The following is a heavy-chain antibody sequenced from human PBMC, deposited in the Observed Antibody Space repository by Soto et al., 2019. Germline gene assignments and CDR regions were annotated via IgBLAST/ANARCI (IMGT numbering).Heavy chain of an antibody. V-gene: IGHV1-69*11. J-gene: IGHJ4*02. CDR1: GGSFSDYA. CDR2: IVPMLRTP. Sequence: QVQLVQSGAEVKKPGSSVKVSCKASGGSFSDYAISWVRQAPGPGLEWMGGIVPMLRTPNYARKFQGRVTITADESTSTVSMELTSLTSDDTAVYYCARGLGGSYFPFDYWGQGTLVTVSS. CDR3: ARGLGGSYFPFDY. D-gene: IGHD1-26*01.